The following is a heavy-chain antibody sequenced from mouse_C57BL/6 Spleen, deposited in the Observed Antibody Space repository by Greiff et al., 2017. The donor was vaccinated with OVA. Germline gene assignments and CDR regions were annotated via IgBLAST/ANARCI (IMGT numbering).Heavy chain of an antibody. Sequence: VQLQQPGTELVKPGASVKLSCKASGYTFTSYWMHWVKQRPGQGLEWIGNINPSNGGTNYNEKFKSKATLTVDKSSSTAYMQLSSLTSEDSAVYYCARWEGTTVVATPHFDYWGQGTTLTVSS. J-gene: IGHJ2*01. CDR3: ARWEGTTVVATPHFDY. CDR1: GYTFTSYW. V-gene: IGHV1-53*01. CDR2: INPSNGGT. D-gene: IGHD1-1*01.